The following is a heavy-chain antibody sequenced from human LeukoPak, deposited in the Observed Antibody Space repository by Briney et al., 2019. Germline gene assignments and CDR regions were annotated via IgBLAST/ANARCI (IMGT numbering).Heavy chain of an antibody. CDR3: AREVVVTPDALDL. CDR2: INSGSSNI. V-gene: IGHV3-48*03. J-gene: IGHJ3*01. D-gene: IGHD4-23*01. Sequence: GGSLRLSCAASGFTFSTYEMSWVRQAPGKGLEWVSYINSGSSNIQYAASVKGRFTISRDDARNSLFLQMNSLRAEDTAVYYCAREVVVTPDALDLWGRGTMVTVSS. CDR1: GFTFSTYE.